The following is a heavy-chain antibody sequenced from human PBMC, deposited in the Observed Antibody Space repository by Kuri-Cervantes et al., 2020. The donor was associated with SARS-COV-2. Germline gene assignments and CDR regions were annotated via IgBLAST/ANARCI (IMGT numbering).Heavy chain of an antibody. V-gene: IGHV4-30-2*01. CDR3: VAAILGVDTGYLQH. D-gene: IGHD3-3*01. Sequence: SETLSLTCAVSGYSISSGGYSWSWIRQPPGKGLEWIGSIYQAGSTFYNPSLKSRVSISLDRSKNQYSLNLSSVTAADTAVYYCVAAILGVDTGYLQHWGQGTLVTVSS. CDR1: GYSISSGGYS. CDR2: IYQAGST. J-gene: IGHJ1*01.